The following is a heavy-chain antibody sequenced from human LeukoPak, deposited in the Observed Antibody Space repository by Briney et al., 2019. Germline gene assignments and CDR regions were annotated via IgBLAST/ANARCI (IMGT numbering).Heavy chain of an antibody. Sequence: GGALETSCKGSGYRFTSYWIGWVRPIPGKGPEGMGIIYPGDSNTRYSPSFQRQVTISADKSISTAYLQWSSLKASDTAIYYSARNSYGLNEVGWFDPWGQGTLVTVSS. V-gene: IGHV5-51*01. CDR3: ARNSYGLNEVGWFDP. CDR1: GYRFTSYW. CDR2: IYPGDSNT. J-gene: IGHJ5*02. D-gene: IGHD5-18*01.